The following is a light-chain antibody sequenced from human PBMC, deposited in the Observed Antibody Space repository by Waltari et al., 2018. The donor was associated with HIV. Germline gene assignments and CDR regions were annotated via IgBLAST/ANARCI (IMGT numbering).Light chain of an antibody. CDR2: LGS. V-gene: IGKV2-28*01. Sequence: DIAMIQSPDSLAVRPGESASISCRSSQSLLHSNGHNYLDLYVQRPGQAPELLIFLGSLRASGVPDRSIGSGSGTDFTLRITKVEPEDVGLYFCMHGQQTVVFGQGTKVEVK. CDR1: QSLLHSNGHNY. CDR3: MHGQQTVV. J-gene: IGKJ1*01.